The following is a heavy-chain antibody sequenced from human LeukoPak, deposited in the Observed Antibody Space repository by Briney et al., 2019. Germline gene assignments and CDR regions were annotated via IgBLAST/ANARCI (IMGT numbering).Heavy chain of an antibody. CDR3: ARVGKYSRSWTTEYDY. V-gene: IGHV1-46*01. CDR1: GYTFTSYY. J-gene: IGHJ4*02. D-gene: IGHD6-13*01. Sequence: GASVKVSCKASGYTFTSYYMHWVRQAPGQGLEWMGIINPSGGSTSYAQKFQGRVTMTRDTSTSTAYMELNSLRSEDTAVYYCARVGKYSRSWTTEYDYWGQGTLVTVSS. CDR2: INPSGGST.